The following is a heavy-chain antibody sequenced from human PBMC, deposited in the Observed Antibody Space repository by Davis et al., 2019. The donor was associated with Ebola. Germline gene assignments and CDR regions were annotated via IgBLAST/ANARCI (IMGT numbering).Heavy chain of an antibody. CDR3: ARRGRYCSSTSCYLYYYYGINV. CDR1: GGSFSGYY. CDR2: INHSGST. D-gene: IGHD2-2*01. Sequence: MPSETLSLTCAVYGGSFSGYYWSWIRQPPGKGLEWIGEINHSGSTNYNPSLKSRVTISVDTSKNQFSPKLSSVTAADTAVYYCARRGRYCSSTSCYLYYYYGINVWGQGTTVTVSS. V-gene: IGHV4-34*01. J-gene: IGHJ6*02.